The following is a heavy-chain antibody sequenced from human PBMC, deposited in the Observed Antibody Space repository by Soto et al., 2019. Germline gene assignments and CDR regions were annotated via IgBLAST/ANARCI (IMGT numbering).Heavy chain of an antibody. CDR1: GGSFSFHS. Sequence: XTLSLPCAVYGGSFSFHSWTWIRQPPGKGLEWIGEINHGGRTNYNTSLKSRVTISEETSKNQFSLKLSSVTAADTAIYYCARARSIAVYDSWGQGTLGTVS. V-gene: IGHV4-34*01. J-gene: IGHJ4*02. D-gene: IGHD6-19*01. CDR3: ARARSIAVYDS. CDR2: INHGGRT.